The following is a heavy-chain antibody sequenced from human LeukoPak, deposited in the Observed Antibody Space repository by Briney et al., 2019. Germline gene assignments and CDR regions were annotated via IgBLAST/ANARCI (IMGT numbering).Heavy chain of an antibody. J-gene: IGHJ5*02. CDR2: IYPDDSDT. CDR3: ARRRFSSSSSSSWFDP. V-gene: IGHV5-51*01. Sequence: GESLKISCKGSGYSFTNYWIGWVRQMPGKGLEWMGIIYPDDSDTRYSPSFQGQVTISADKSITTAYLQWSSLKASDTAMYYCARRRFSSSSSSSWFDPWGQGTLVTVSS. CDR1: GYSFTNYW. D-gene: IGHD6-6*01.